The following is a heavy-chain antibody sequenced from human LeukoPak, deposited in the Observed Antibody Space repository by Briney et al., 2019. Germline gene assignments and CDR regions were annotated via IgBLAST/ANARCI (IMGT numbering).Heavy chain of an antibody. V-gene: IGHV1-46*01. CDR3: AKEVPENFNFDY. J-gene: IGHJ4*02. CDR1: GYTFTSYY. Sequence: ASVKVSCKASGYTFTSYYTHWVRQAPGQGLEWMGIIKPSGGSTLYAQKFQGRVTVTSDMSTSTVYVELSSLRSEDTAVYYCAKEVPENFNFDYWGQGTLVTVSS. CDR2: IKPSGGST. D-gene: IGHD2/OR15-2a*01.